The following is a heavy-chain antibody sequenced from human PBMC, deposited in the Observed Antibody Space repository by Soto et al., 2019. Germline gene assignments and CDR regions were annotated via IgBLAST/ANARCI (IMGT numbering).Heavy chain of an antibody. Sequence: QVTLKESGPVLVKPTEPLTLRCTVSGLSITDSEMGVSWIRQPPGQPLEWLAHIDSSGEKSYRTFLKSRLAISKDTSKSQIVLTMTNMDPADTATYYCARRHLAVAVSPWFHPWGQGIPVTVSS. V-gene: IGHV2-26*01. J-gene: IGHJ5*02. CDR2: IDSSGEK. D-gene: IGHD6-19*01. CDR3: ARRHLAVAVSPWFHP. CDR1: GLSITDSEMG.